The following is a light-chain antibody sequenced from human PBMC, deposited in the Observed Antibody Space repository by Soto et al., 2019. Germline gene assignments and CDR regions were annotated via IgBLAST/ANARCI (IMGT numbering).Light chain of an antibody. CDR2: GAS. CDR1: QSVSSN. CDR3: QQYHTWPIT. J-gene: IGKJ4*01. V-gene: IGKV3-15*01. Sequence: ETVMTQSPATLSVSPGEGATLSCRASQSVSSNLVWYQHRPGQAPRLLIYGASTRATDIPARFSGSGSGTEFTLTISSLQSEDCAIYYCQQYHTWPITFGGGTKVDIK.